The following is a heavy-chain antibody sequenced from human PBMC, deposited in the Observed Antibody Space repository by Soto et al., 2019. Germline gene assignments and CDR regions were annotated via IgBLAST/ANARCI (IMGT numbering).Heavy chain of an antibody. CDR2: ISSSSSTI. V-gene: IGHV3-48*01. Sequence: EVQLVESGGGLVQPGGSLRLSCAASGFTFSSYSMNWVRQAPGKGLEWVSYISSSSSTIYYADSVKGRFTISRDNAKNTLYLQMNSLGAEDTAVYYCARDDVVVVAATPVWYYYYYMAVWGKGTTVTVSS. D-gene: IGHD2-15*01. J-gene: IGHJ6*03. CDR3: ARDDVVVVAATPVWYYYYYMAV. CDR1: GFTFSSYS.